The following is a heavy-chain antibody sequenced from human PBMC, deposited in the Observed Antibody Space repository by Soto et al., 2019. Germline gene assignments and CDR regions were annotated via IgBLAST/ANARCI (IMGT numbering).Heavy chain of an antibody. CDR1: GDSIISSDFY. V-gene: IGHV4-39*07. CDR3: ARADVDTAMVIGY. J-gene: IGHJ4*02. Sequence: TSETLSLTCTVSGDSIISSDFYWGWVRQPPGKGLEWIGSIFYLGSSYYNPSLKSRVTMSVDTSKNQFSLRLRSVTAADTAVYYCARADVDTAMVIGYWGQGTLVTVSS. CDR2: IFYLGSS. D-gene: IGHD5-18*01.